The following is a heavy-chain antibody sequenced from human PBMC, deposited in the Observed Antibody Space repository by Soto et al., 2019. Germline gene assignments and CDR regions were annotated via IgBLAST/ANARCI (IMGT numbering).Heavy chain of an antibody. CDR2: FDPEHGEA. D-gene: IGHD1-1*01. CDR3: ATIPIVGTKPYFVDY. J-gene: IGHJ4*02. Sequence: ALVKVSCKGSGYSLSDVSVRWGRQALGEGLEWMGGFDPEHGEAIYAQKFQGRVAMTEDTSTDTAYMELSSVTAADTAVYYCATIPIVGTKPYFVDYWGQGTLVTVSS. V-gene: IGHV1-24*01. CDR1: GYSLSDVS.